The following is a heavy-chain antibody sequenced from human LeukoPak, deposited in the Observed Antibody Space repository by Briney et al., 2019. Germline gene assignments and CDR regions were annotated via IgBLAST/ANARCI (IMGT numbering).Heavy chain of an antibody. CDR1: GYTFTSYG. CDR2: ISAYNGNT. D-gene: IGHD3-22*01. J-gene: IGHJ4*02. V-gene: IGHV1-18*01. CDR3: ARGRSYDSSGREDY. Sequence: ASVKVSCKASGYTFTSYGISWVRQAPGQGLEWMGWISAYNGNTNYAQKLQGRVTMTTDTSTSTAYMELRSLRSDDTAAYYCARGRSYDSSGREDYWGQGTLVTVSS.